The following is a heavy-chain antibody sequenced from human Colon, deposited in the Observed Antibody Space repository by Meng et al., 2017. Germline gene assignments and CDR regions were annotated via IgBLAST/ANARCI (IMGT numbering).Heavy chain of an antibody. D-gene: IGHD1-20*01. CDR1: GFTFTSYT. CDR3: ARHHVGRNNFPGN. Sequence: GGSLRLSCAASGFTFTSYTMNWVRQAPGKGLEWVSSISPNSDYIYYADSVKGRFTISRDNAKNPLSLQMNSLRAKDTAVDYCARHHVGRNNFPGNWGQGTLVTVSS. CDR2: ISPNSDYI. J-gene: IGHJ4*02. V-gene: IGHV3-21*01.